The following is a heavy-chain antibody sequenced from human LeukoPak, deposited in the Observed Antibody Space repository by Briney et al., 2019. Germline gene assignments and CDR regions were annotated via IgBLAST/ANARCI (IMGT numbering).Heavy chain of an antibody. CDR3: VRGVFSPDY. CDR1: GFTFSNYG. V-gene: IGHV3-33*01. J-gene: IGHJ4*02. CDR2: IWYDGSNK. Sequence: PGRSLRLSCATSGFTFSNYGMHWVRQAPGKGLEWVAVIWYDGSNKYYADSVKGRFTIPRDNSKNTLFLQMNSLRVEDTAVYFCVRGVFSPDYWGQGTLVTVSS.